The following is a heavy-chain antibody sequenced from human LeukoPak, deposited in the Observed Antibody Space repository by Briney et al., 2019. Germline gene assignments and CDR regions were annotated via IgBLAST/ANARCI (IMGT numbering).Heavy chain of an antibody. V-gene: IGHV3-11*06. J-gene: IGHJ4*02. CDR1: GFTFSEYY. CDR2: ISSSSNYT. D-gene: IGHD1-1*01. CDR3: ARGRTGNPFDY. Sequence: PAWSLRLSCAASGFTFSEYYMSWIGQAPGKGREWVSYISSSSNYTNYADSVKGRFTISRDNAKNSLYLQMNSLRAEDTAVYYYARGRTGNPFDYWGQGTLVTVSS.